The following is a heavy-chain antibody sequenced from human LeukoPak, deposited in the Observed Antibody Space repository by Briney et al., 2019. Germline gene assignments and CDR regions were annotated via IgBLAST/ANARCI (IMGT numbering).Heavy chain of an antibody. CDR2: IRFDGGHK. V-gene: IGHV3-30*02. CDR3: ATEYPSGNFDY. CDR1: GFTFSNYG. D-gene: IGHD3-3*01. Sequence: GGSLRLSCAASGFTFSNYGMFWVRQAPGKGLDWVSFIRFDGGHKYYADSVKGRFTISRDNSKNTLYLQMNSLRSEDTAVYYCATEYPSGNFDYWGQGTLVTVSS. J-gene: IGHJ4*02.